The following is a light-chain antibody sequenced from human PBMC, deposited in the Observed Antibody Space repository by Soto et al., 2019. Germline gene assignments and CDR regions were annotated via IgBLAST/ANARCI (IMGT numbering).Light chain of an antibody. V-gene: IGKV1-12*01. CDR2: AAS. CDR1: QSIYKW. Sequence: DIQMTQSPSAMSASVGDRVTITCRASQSIYKWLVWYQQKPGKAPILLIYAASSLQSGVPSRFSGSGYGTDFTLTISSLQPEDFATYYCQQADSFPLSFGGGTKVDSK. CDR3: QQADSFPLS. J-gene: IGKJ4*01.